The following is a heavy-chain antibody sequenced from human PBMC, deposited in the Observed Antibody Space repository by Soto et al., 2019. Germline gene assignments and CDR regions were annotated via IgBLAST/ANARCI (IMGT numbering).Heavy chain of an antibody. Sequence: EVLLLESGGGLVQPGGSLRLSCAASGFTFNTFAMTWVRQAPGKGLEWVSALSGSGRLSYYADSVKGRFTISRDNSKNTMYLQMNNLRVDETAVYFCARDRGGALDSWGQGTLVTVSS. CDR1: GFTFNTFA. J-gene: IGHJ4*02. V-gene: IGHV3-23*01. CDR2: LSGSGRLS. D-gene: IGHD2-15*01. CDR3: ARDRGGALDS.